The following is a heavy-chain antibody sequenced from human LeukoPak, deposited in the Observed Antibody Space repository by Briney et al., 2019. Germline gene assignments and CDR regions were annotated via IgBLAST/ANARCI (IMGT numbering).Heavy chain of an antibody. J-gene: IGHJ4*02. CDR2: IYYSGST. CDR1: GGSISSYY. CDR3: ARDIGGSGYDY. V-gene: IGHV4-59*01. D-gene: IGHD5-12*01. Sequence: SETLSLTCTVSGGSISSYYWSWIRQPPGKGLEGIGYIYYSGSTNYNPSLKSRVTISVDTSKNQFSLKLSSVTAADTAVYYCARDIGGSGYDYWGQGTLVTVSS.